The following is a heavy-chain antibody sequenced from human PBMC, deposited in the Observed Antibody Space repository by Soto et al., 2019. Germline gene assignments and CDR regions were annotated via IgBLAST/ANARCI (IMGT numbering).Heavy chain of an antibody. CDR1: GGTFSTYA. V-gene: IGHV1-69*01. CDR3: ALASKWEPLGYFYGMDV. J-gene: IGHJ6*02. CDR2: VIPFFNTR. D-gene: IGHD1-26*01. Sequence: QVLLVQSGAEVTKPGSSTQVSCKASGGTFSTYAFTWVRQAPVQGFEWIGGVIPFFNTRDNAQKFQGRVTSTAGESTSTGFLELSGLTSEDTAVYFCALASKWEPLGYFYGMDVWGPGIRVTVSS.